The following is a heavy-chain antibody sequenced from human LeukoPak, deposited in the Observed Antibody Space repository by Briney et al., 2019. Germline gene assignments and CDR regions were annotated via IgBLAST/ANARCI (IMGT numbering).Heavy chain of an antibody. J-gene: IGHJ4*02. CDR2: IYYTGST. V-gene: IGHV4-59*12. D-gene: IGHD6-19*01. CDR1: GGSISSYY. Sequence: SETLSLTCTVYGGSISSYYGSWIPQPPGKGLEWIGYIYYTGSTNYNPSLKSRVTISVDTSKNQFSLKLSSVTAADTAVYYCARGPHHLYSSGWYWVDGPSDGKLDYWGQGTLVTVSS. CDR3: ARGPHHLYSSGWYWVDGPSDGKLDY.